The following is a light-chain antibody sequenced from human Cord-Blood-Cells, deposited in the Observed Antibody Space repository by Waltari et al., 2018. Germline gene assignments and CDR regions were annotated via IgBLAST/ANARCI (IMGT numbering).Light chain of an antibody. CDR3: QQSYSTPFT. V-gene: IGKV1-39*01. Sequence: DIQMPQSPSSLSASVGDRVTLTCRASQSISSYLNWYQQKPGKAPKLLIYAASSLQSGVPSRFSGSGSGTDFTLTISSLQPEDFATYYCQQSYSTPFTFGPGTKVDIK. CDR2: AAS. CDR1: QSISSY. J-gene: IGKJ3*01.